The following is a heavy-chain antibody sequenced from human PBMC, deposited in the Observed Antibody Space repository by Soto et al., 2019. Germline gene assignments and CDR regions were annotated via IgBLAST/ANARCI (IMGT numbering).Heavy chain of an antibody. V-gene: IGHV1-69*06. CDR1: GGTFTTYD. J-gene: IGHJ4*02. Sequence: QVQLVQSGAEVRKPGSSVKVSCKASGGTFTTYDISWVRQAPGQGLEWMGGIIPLVDATKYAQKLQGRVTITADKSKGTAYMELSSLRSEDTAMYYCARDRSSSWYNGTFYFDSWGQGTLVTGSS. CDR3: ARDRSSSWYNGTFYFDS. D-gene: IGHD6-19*01. CDR2: IIPLVDAT.